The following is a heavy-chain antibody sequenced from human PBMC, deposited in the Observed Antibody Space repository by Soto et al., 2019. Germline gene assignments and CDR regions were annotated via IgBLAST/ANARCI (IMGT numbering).Heavy chain of an antibody. Sequence: EVQLVESGGGLVQPGGSLRLSCAASGLTFSSYSMNWVRQAPGKGLEWVSYISSTSSTIYYADSVKGRFTISRDSAKNSLYLQMTSLRDEDTAVYYCARDNDLRGYFYDMDVWGQGTTVTVSS. CDR2: ISSTSSTI. CDR1: GLTFSSYS. CDR3: ARDNDLRGYFYDMDV. V-gene: IGHV3-48*02. D-gene: IGHD3-3*01. J-gene: IGHJ6*02.